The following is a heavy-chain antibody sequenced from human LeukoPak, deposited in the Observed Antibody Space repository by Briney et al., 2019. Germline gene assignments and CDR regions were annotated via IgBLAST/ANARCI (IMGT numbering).Heavy chain of an antibody. CDR3: ARVGYCSSTSCYTWGRIYYYYYMDV. J-gene: IGHJ6*03. CDR1: GGSFSGYY. CDR2: TNHSGRT. Sequence: SEPLSLTCAVYGGSFSGYYWSWIRQPPGKGLEWIGETNHSGRTNYNPPLKSRVTISVDTSKNQFSLKLSSVTAADTAVYYCARVGYCSSTSCYTWGRIYYYYYMDVWGKGTTVTVSS. D-gene: IGHD2-2*02. V-gene: IGHV4-34*01.